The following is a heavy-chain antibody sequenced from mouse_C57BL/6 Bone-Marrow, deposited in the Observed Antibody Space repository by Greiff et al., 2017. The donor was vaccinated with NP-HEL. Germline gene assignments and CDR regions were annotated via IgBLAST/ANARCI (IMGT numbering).Heavy chain of an antibody. J-gene: IGHJ4*01. Sequence: VQLKESGGGLVQPGGSLKLSCAASGFTFSDYGMAWVRQAPRKGPEWVAFISNLAYSIYYADTVTGRFTISRENAKNTLYLEMSSLRSEDTAMYYCARQGYSYAMDYWGQGTSVTVSS. CDR2: ISNLAYSI. CDR1: GFTFSDYG. V-gene: IGHV5-15*01. D-gene: IGHD3-1*01. CDR3: ARQGYSYAMDY.